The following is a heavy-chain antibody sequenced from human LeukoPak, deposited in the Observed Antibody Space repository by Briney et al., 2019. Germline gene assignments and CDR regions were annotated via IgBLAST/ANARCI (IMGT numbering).Heavy chain of an antibody. CDR2: ISGSGGST. CDR3: AKDGPDFWSGYYFEQGAFDY. V-gene: IGHV3-23*01. Sequence: PGGSLRLSCAASGFTFSSYAMSWVRQAPGKGLEWVSAISGSGGSTYYADSVKGRFTISRDNSKNTLYLQTNSLRAEDTAVYYCAKDGPDFWSGYYFEQGAFDYWGQGTLVTVSS. J-gene: IGHJ4*02. CDR1: GFTFSSYA. D-gene: IGHD3-3*01.